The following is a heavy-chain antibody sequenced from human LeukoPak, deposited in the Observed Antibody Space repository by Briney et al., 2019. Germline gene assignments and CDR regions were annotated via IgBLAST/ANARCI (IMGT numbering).Heavy chain of an antibody. CDR3: AKEDYAIAFDI. J-gene: IGHJ3*02. Sequence: GGSLRLSCAASGFAFDDYAMHWVRQAPGKGLEWVSGISWNSGSIGYADSVKGRFTISRDNAKNSLYLQMNSLRAEDTALYYCAKEDYAIAFDIWGQGTMVTVSS. V-gene: IGHV3-9*01. D-gene: IGHD4-17*01. CDR1: GFAFDDYA. CDR2: ISWNSGSI.